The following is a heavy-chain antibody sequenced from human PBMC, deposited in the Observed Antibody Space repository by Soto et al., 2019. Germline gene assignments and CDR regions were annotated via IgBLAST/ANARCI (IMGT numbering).Heavy chain of an antibody. CDR2: IYYSGST. D-gene: IGHD6-6*01. J-gene: IGHJ6*02. V-gene: IGHV4-61*01. CDR3: ARYRIAARIYAYYYYGMDV. Sequence: PSKNLSLTCTVSGASVSSGRYYWSWIRQPPGKGLEWIGYIYYSGSTNYNPSLKSRVTISVDTSKNQFSLKLSSVTAADTAVYYCARYRIAARIYAYYYYGMDVWGQGTTVTVSS. CDR1: GASVSSGRYY.